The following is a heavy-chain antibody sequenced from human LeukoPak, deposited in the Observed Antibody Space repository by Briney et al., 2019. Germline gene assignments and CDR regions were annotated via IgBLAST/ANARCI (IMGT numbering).Heavy chain of an antibody. D-gene: IGHD3-16*01. CDR2: INPDSGFT. J-gene: IGHJ4*02. Sequence: ASVKVSCKASGYKFTDDYMHWVRQAPGQGLEFMGWINPDSGFTNYAQKFKGRVTMTRDTSISTAYLEVRSLTSDDTAVYYCAPAAEAYTSWWKVWGQGTLVTVSS. CDR3: APAAEAYTSWWKV. V-gene: IGHV1-2*02. CDR1: GYKFTDDY.